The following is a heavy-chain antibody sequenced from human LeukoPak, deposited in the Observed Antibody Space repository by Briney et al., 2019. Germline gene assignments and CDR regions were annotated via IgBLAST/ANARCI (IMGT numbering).Heavy chain of an antibody. Sequence: GRSLRLSCAASGFTFDDYAMHWVRQAPGKGLEWVSGITWNSGTIGYADSVKGRFTVSRDNAENSLYLQMNSLRAEDTALYYCAEDHQLPRGDYQYGMDVWGQGTTVTVSS. V-gene: IGHV3-9*01. J-gene: IGHJ6*02. CDR1: GFTFDDYA. CDR3: AEDHQLPRGDYQYGMDV. D-gene: IGHD2-2*01. CDR2: ITWNSGTI.